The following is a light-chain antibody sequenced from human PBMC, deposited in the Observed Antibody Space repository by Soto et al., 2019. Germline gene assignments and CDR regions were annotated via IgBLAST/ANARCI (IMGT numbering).Light chain of an antibody. CDR1: SSDVEPYNL. Sequence: QSALTQPASVSGSPGRSITISCTGTSSDVEPYNLVSWYQQHPGKAPKLIIYEDNKRPSGVSNRFSGSTSGNTASLTISGLQAEDEAHYYCCSYAGVTTFVIFGGGTNLTVL. CDR2: EDN. CDR3: CSYAGVTTFVI. J-gene: IGLJ2*01. V-gene: IGLV2-23*02.